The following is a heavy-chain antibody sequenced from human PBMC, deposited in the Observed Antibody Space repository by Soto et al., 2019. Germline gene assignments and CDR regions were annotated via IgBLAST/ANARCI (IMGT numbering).Heavy chain of an antibody. V-gene: IGHV4-59*01. J-gene: IGHJ4*02. Sequence: PSETLSLTCTVSGASINSYYWSWIRQPPGKGLEWIGYIYYSVSTNYSPSLKSRVTMSVDTSKSQFSLKLSSVTAADTAVYYCARAGYCSFGNCYLDYWGQGTLVTVSS. D-gene: IGHD2-15*01. CDR2: IYYSVST. CDR1: GASINSYY. CDR3: ARAGYCSFGNCYLDY.